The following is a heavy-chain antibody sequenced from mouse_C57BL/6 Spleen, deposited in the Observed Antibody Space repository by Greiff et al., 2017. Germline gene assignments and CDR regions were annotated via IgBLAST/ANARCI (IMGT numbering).Heavy chain of an antibody. V-gene: IGHV1-52*01. CDR2: IDPSDSET. CDR3: ARYVYYGGYFDV. J-gene: IGHJ1*03. D-gene: IGHD2-1*01. CDR1: GYTFTSYW. Sequence: QVQLQQPGAELVRPGSSVKLSCKASGYTFTSYWMHWVKQRPIQGLEWIGNIDPSDSETHYNQKFKDKATLTVDKSSSTAYMQLSSLTSEDSAVYYCARYVYYGGYFDVWGTGTTVTVSS.